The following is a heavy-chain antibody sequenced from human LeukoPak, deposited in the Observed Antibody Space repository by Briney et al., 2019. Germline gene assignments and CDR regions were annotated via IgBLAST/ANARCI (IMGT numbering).Heavy chain of an antibody. D-gene: IGHD2-21*02. V-gene: IGHV3-53*01. CDR3: ARAYCGGDCPLWY. CDR1: GFTVSSNY. CDR2: IYSGGST. Sequence: PGGSLRLFCGASGFTVSSNYMNWVRQAPGKGLEWVSVIYSGGSTYYADSVKGRFTISRDNSKNTLYLQMNSLRAEDTAVYYCARAYCGGDCPLWYWGQGTLVTVSS. J-gene: IGHJ4*02.